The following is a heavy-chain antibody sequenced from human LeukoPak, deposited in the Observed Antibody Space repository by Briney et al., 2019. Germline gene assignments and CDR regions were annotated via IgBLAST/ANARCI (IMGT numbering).Heavy chain of an antibody. CDR2: ITSSSTYI. CDR3: ARSISWGPRGKDYMDV. CDR1: GFTVSSYS. Sequence: GGSLRLSCAASGFTVSSYSMNWVRQAPGKGLEWVSSITSSSTYIYYADSVKGRFTISRDNAKNSLYLQMNRLRAADTAVYYCARSISWGPRGKDYMDVWGKGTTVTVSS. J-gene: IGHJ6*03. D-gene: IGHD6-6*01. V-gene: IGHV3-21*01.